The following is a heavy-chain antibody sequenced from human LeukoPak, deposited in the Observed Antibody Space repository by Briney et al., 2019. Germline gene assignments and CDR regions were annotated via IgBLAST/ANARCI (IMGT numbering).Heavy chain of an antibody. Sequence: SETLSLTCNVSGGSISSGDYYWSWIRQPPGKGLEWIGYIHFSGNTFHNPSLQSRVTISADMSKNHLSLRLSSVTAADTAVYFCARDDSTGVHYYLDVWGKGTTVTVSS. D-gene: IGHD3-22*01. V-gene: IGHV4-30-4*01. CDR1: GGSISSGDYY. J-gene: IGHJ6*03. CDR2: IHFSGNT. CDR3: ARDDSTGVHYYLDV.